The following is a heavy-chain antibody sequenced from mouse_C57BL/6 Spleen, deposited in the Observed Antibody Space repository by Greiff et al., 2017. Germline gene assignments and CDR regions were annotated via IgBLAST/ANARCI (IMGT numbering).Heavy chain of an antibody. CDR1: GYTFTSYW. CDR3: ARGGYYGSSGGFAY. CDR2: IYPSDSET. V-gene: IGHV1-61*01. D-gene: IGHD1-1*01. Sequence: VQLQQPGAELVRPGSSVKLSCKASGYTFTSYWMDWVKQRPGQGLEWIGNIYPSDSETHYNQKFKDKATLTVDKSSSTAYMQLSSLTSEDSAVYCCARGGYYGSSGGFAYWGQGTLVTVSA. J-gene: IGHJ3*01.